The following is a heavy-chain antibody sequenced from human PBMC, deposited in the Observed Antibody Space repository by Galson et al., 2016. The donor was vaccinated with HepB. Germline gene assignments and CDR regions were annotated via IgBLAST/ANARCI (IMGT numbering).Heavy chain of an antibody. CDR2: ISHDINTK. D-gene: IGHD2-8*02. Sequence: SLRLSCAASGFTFSNYGMHLVRQAPGKGLEWVALISHDINTKYYTDSVKCRFTISRDNSKKMVYLQMDSLRDEDTATYYCAKDFMGVSADADYWGRGTLVTVSS. CDR1: GFTFSNYG. J-gene: IGHJ2*01. CDR3: AKDFMGVSADADY. V-gene: IGHV3-30*18.